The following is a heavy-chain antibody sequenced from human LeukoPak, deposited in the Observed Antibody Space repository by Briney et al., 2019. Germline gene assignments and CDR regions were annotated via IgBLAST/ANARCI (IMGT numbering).Heavy chain of an antibody. Sequence: SVKVSCKASGGTFSSYAISWVRQAPGQGLEWIGGIIPIFGTANYAQKFQGRVTITTDESTSTACMELSSLRSEDTAVYYCALNYYGSGTFDYWGQGTLVTVSS. CDR2: IIPIFGTA. CDR3: ALNYYGSGTFDY. V-gene: IGHV1-69*05. D-gene: IGHD3-10*01. CDR1: GGTFSSYA. J-gene: IGHJ4*02.